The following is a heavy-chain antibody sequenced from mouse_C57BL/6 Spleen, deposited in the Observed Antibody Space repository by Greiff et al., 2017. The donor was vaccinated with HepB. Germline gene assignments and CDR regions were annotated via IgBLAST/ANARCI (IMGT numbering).Heavy chain of an antibody. Sequence: EVQLQQSGPELVKPGASVKISCKASGYTFTDYYMNWVKQSHGKSLEWIGDINPNNGGTSYNQKFKGKATLTVDKSSSTAYMELRSLTSEDSAVYYCARSNSGDDYWGHSTTLTVSS. D-gene: IGHD2-13*01. CDR3: ARSNSGDDY. CDR1: GYTFTDYY. V-gene: IGHV1-26*01. CDR2: INPNNGGT. J-gene: IGHJ2*01.